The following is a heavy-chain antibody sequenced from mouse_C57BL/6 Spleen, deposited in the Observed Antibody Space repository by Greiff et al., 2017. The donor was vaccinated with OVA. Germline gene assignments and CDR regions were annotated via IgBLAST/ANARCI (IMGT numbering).Heavy chain of an antibody. CDR1: GYSITSGYY. D-gene: IGHD4-1*02. V-gene: IGHV3-6*01. Sequence: VQLKQSGPGLVKPSQSLSLTCSVTGYSITSGYYWNWIRQFPGNKLEWMGYISYDGSNNYNPSLKNRISITRDTSKNQFFLKLNSVTTEDTATYYCARGQLGFDYWGQGTTLTVSS. CDR2: ISYDGSN. CDR3: ARGQLGFDY. J-gene: IGHJ2*01.